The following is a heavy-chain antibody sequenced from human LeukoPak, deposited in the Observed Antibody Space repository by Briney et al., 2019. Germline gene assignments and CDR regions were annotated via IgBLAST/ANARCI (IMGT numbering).Heavy chain of an antibody. V-gene: IGHV3-7*01. J-gene: IGHJ4*02. Sequence: GGSLRLSSAASGFTLSSYWMTWVRQAPGKGLEWVANIKQDGIEQYYVDSVKGRFTISRDNAKNSLYLQMNSLRAEDTALYYCARVGGSAWHFDCWGQGSLVTVSS. CDR2: IKQDGIEQ. CDR1: GFTLSSYW. D-gene: IGHD6-19*01. CDR3: ARVGGSAWHFDC.